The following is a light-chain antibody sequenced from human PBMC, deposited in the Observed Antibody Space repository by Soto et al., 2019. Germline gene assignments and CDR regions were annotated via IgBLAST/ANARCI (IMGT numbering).Light chain of an antibody. Sequence: DIQMTQSPSTLSASVGDRVTITCRASQSISSWLAWYQQKPGKAPKLLIYKASSLESGVPSRFSGSGSGTEFSLSMSSLQPDDFATYYCQQYNSYSRIYTFCQVSKLEIK. CDR2: KAS. CDR1: QSISSW. J-gene: IGKJ2*01. CDR3: QQYNSYSRIYT. V-gene: IGKV1-5*03.